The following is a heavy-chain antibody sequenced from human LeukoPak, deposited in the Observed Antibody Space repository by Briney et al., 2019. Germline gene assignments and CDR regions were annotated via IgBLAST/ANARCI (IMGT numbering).Heavy chain of an antibody. V-gene: IGHV4-59*01. CDR1: GGSISSYY. J-gene: IGHJ4*02. CDR2: IYYSGST. CDR3: ARTSSGWSQPYYFDY. Sequence: SETLSLTCTVSGGSISSYYWGWIRQPPGKGLEWIGYIYYSGSTNYNPSLKSRVTISVDTSKNQFSLKLSSVTAADTAVYYCARTSSGWSQPYYFDYWGQGTLVTVSS. D-gene: IGHD6-19*01.